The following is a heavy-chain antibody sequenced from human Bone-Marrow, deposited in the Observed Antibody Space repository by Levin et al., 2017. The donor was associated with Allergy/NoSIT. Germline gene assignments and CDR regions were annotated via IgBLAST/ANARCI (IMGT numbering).Heavy chain of an antibody. D-gene: IGHD2-21*02. J-gene: IGHJ6*02. CDR1: GYNFTKYW. CDR3: ASSGDDCGGDCFFNYYGLNV. V-gene: IGHV5-51*01. Sequence: GESLKISCKASGYNFTKYWIAWVRQMPGRGLEWMGIIHPGDSETTYGPSFQGQVTISADKSINTAYLQWRSLRASETAMYYCASSGDDCGGDCFFNYYGLNVWGQGTTVTVSS. CDR2: IHPGDSET.